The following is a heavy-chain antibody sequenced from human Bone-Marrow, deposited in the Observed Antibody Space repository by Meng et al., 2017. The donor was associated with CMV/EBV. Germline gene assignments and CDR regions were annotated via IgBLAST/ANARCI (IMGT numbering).Heavy chain of an antibody. D-gene: IGHD4-17*01. J-gene: IGHJ4*02. CDR3: AREATVSLAYYFDY. V-gene: IGHV4-59*01. CDR2: IYYSGST. CDR1: GGSISSYY. Sequence: SETLSLTCTVSGGSISSYYWSWIRQPPGKGLEWIGYIYYSGSTNYNPSLKSRVTISVDTSKNQFSLKLSSVTAADTAVYYCAREATVSLAYYFDYWGQTTLATVSS.